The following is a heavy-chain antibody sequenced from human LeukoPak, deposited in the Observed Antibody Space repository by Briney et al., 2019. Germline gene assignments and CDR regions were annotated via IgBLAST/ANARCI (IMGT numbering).Heavy chain of an antibody. CDR3: TTSFPGYSSSWATFDY. Sequence: ASVKVSCKVSGYTLTELSMHWVRQAPGKGLEWMGGFDPEDGETIYAQKFQGRVTMTEDTSTDTAYMELSSLRSEDTTVYYCTTSFPGYSSSWATFDYWGQGTLVTVSP. V-gene: IGHV1-24*01. D-gene: IGHD6-13*01. CDR2: FDPEDGET. CDR1: GYTLTELS. J-gene: IGHJ4*02.